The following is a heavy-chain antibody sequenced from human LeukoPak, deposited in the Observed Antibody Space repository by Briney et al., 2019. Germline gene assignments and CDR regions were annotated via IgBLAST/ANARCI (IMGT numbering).Heavy chain of an antibody. CDR3: ARDRHLTIFGVGGPPDYYYYYYMDV. CDR2: IYTSGST. Sequence: SQTLSLTCTVSGGSISSGSYYWSWIRQPAGKGLEWIGRIYTSGSTNYNPSLKSRVTMSVDTSKNQFSLKLSSVTAADTAVYYCARDRHLTIFGVGGPPDYYYYYYMDVWGKGTTVTVSS. CDR1: GGSISSGSYY. V-gene: IGHV4-61*02. D-gene: IGHD3-3*01. J-gene: IGHJ6*03.